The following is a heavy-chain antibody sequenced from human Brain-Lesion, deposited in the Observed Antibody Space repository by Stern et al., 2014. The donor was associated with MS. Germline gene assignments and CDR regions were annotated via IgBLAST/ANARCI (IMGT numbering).Heavy chain of an antibody. D-gene: IGHD3-3*01. CDR1: GYIFTGYY. CDR2: INPNTGGT. V-gene: IGHV1-2*02. Sequence: VQLVESGAEVKKTGASVKVSCKTSGYIFTGYYIHWVRKAPGQGLEWMAWINPNTGGTKYAQKFQGRVTMSRDTSISTAYVELSSLTSDDTAVYYCARDQRGITIFGVVTDYYYLGMDVWGQGTTVTVSS. CDR3: ARDQRGITIFGVVTDYYYLGMDV. J-gene: IGHJ6*02.